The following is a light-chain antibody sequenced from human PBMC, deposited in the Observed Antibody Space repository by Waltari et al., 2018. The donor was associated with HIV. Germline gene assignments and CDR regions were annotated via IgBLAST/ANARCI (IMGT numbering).Light chain of an antibody. J-gene: IGLJ2*01. CDR2: YDS. V-gene: IGLV3-21*04. CDR1: NIGSTS. Sequence: SYVLTQPPSVSVAPGKTARITCGGTNIGSTSVHWYQQKPGQAPVLVIYYDSDRPSGIPERFSGSNSGNTATLTISRVEAGDEADYYCQVWDSSGDHPVFGGGTKLTVL. CDR3: QVWDSSGDHPV.